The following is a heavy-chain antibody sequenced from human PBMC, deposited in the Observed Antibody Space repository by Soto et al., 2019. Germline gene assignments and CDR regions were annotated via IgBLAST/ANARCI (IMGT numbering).Heavy chain of an antibody. CDR2: ISYDGSNK. CDR3: AKVYYDILTGYYSPYYYYGMDV. CDR1: GFTFSSYG. J-gene: IGHJ6*02. Sequence: QVQLVESGGGVVQPGRSLRLSCAASGFTFSSYGMHWVRQAPGKGLEWVAVISYDGSNKYYADSVKGRFTISRDNSKNSLYLQMNSLRAEDTAVYYCAKVYYDILTGYYSPYYYYGMDVWGQGTTVTVSS. V-gene: IGHV3-30*18. D-gene: IGHD3-9*01.